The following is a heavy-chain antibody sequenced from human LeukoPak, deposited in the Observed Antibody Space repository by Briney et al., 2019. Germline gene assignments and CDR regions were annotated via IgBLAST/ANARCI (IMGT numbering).Heavy chain of an antibody. CDR1: GFTLSSYA. V-gene: IGHV3-23*01. Sequence: GGSLRLSCAASGFTLSSYAMNWVRQISGKGLEWLSTISPGGAITYYTDSVKGRFTISSDISHNTLHLQMNSLRAEDTAVYYCANSYFDYWGQGTLVTVSS. CDR3: ANSYFDY. CDR2: ISPGGAIT. J-gene: IGHJ4*02.